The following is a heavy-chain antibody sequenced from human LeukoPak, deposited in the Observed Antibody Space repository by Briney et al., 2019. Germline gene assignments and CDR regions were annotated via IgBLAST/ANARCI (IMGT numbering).Heavy chain of an antibody. D-gene: IGHD6-13*01. J-gene: IGHJ4*02. Sequence: GGSLRLSCAASGFTFSNYAMSWVRQAPGKGLEWVSSISGSGGSTYYADSVKGRFTISRDNSNNTLHLQMNSLRAEDTAVYYCAKAALLGHSSSWYDYWGQGTLVTVSS. CDR2: ISGSGGST. CDR1: GFTFSNYA. V-gene: IGHV3-23*01. CDR3: AKAALLGHSSSWYDY.